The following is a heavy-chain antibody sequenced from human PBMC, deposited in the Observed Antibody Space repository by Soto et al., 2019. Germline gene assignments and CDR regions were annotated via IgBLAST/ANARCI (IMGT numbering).Heavy chain of an antibody. V-gene: IGHV1-18*01. J-gene: IGHJ5*02. CDR2: ISAYNGNT. CDR3: ARSKAPGWLLVTRWFDP. CDR1: GYTFTSYG. Sequence: GASVKVSCKASGYTFTSYGMSWVRQAPGQGLEWMGWISAYNGNTNYAQKLQGRVTMTTDTSTSTAYMELRSLRSDETAVYYCARSKAPGWLLVTRWFDPWGQGTMVTV. D-gene: IGHD5-12*01.